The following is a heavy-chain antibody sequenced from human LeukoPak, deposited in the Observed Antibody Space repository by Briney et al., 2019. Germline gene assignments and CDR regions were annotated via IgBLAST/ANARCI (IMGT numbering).Heavy chain of an antibody. J-gene: IGHJ4*02. Sequence: GGSLRLSCAASGFSFSNYGMHWVRQAPGKGLEWVAVTWYDGSNKYYADSVKGRFTISRDNSKNTLYVQMSSLRAEDTAVYYCARSNNGGWGYCDYWGQGSLVTVSS. CDR3: ARSNNGGWGYCDY. CDR1: GFSFSNYG. V-gene: IGHV3-33*01. D-gene: IGHD3-16*01. CDR2: TWYDGSNK.